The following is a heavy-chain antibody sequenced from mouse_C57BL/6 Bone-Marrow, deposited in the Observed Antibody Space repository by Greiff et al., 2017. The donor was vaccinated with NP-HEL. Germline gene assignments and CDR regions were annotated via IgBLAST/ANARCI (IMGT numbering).Heavy chain of an antibody. V-gene: IGHV10-1*01. D-gene: IGHD2-9*01. J-gene: IGHJ3*01. Sequence: EVQLQESGGGLVQPKGSLKLSCAASGFSFNTYAMNWVRQAPGKGLEWVARIRSKSNNYATYYADSVKDRFTISRDDSESMLYLQMNNLKTEDTAMYYCVRPYYGYDGAYWGQGTLVTVSA. CDR2: IRSKSNNYAT. CDR3: VRPYYGYDGAY. CDR1: GFSFNTYA.